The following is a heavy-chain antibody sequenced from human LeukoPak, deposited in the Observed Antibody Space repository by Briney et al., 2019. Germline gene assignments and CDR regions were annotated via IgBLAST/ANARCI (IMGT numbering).Heavy chain of an antibody. CDR1: GGSISSYY. V-gene: IGHV4-59*01. J-gene: IGHJ4*02. CDR3: ARGGSFRVYGDYGLYDY. CDR2: IYYSGST. Sequence: KPSETLSLTCTVSGGSISSYYWSWIRQPPGKGLEWIGYIYYSGSTNYNPSLKSRVTISVDTSKNQFSLKLSSVTAADTAVYYCARGGSFRVYGDYGLYDYWGQGTLVTVSS. D-gene: IGHD4-17*01.